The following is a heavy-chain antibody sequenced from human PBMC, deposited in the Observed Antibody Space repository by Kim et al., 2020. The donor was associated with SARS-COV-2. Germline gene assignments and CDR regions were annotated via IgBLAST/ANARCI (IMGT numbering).Heavy chain of an antibody. CDR1: GFTFSGYW. Sequence: GGSLRLSCAASGFTFSGYWMHWVRQAPGKGLVWVSRINSDGSSTIYANSVKGRFTISRDNAKNTLYLQMNSLSAEDTAVYHCARVATRYSTNFDFWGQGTLVTVSS. V-gene: IGHV3-74*01. CDR2: INSDGSST. CDR3: ARVATRYSTNFDF. J-gene: IGHJ4*02. D-gene: IGHD6-13*01.